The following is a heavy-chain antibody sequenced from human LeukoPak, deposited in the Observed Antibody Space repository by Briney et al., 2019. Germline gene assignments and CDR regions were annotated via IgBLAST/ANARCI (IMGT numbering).Heavy chain of an antibody. J-gene: IGHJ4*02. Sequence: GGSLRLSCAASGFTFSSYAMSWVRQAPGKGLEWVSLISWDGGSTYYADSVKGRFTISRDNSKNSLYLQMNSLRTEDTALYYCARIAAAGTDIIDYWGQGTLVTVSS. V-gene: IGHV3-43*02. D-gene: IGHD6-13*01. CDR2: ISWDGGST. CDR3: ARIAAAGTDIIDY. CDR1: GFTFSSYA.